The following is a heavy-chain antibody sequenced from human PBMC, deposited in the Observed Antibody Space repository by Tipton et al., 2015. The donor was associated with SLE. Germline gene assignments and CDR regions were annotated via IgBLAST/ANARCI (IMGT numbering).Heavy chain of an antibody. J-gene: IGHJ6*03. CDR3: AREPVYYYYYMDV. CDR1: GGSFSGYY. Sequence: TLSLTCAVYGGSFSGYYWSWIRQPPGKGLEGIGEINHSGSTNYNPSLKSRVTISVDTSKNQFSLKLSSVTAADTAVYYCAREPVYYYYYMDVWGKGTTVTVSS. CDR2: INHSGST. V-gene: IGHV4-34*01.